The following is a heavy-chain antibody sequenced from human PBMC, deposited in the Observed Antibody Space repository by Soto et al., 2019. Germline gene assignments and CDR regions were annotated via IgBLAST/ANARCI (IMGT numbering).Heavy chain of an antibody. Sequence: SVKVSCKASGGTFSSYAISWVRQAPGQGLEWMGGIIPIFGTANYAQKFQGRVTITADESTSTAYMELSSLRSEDTAVYYCARLVTLSIAARPSFDFWCQGTMVTVSS. CDR3: ARLVTLSIAARPSFDF. CDR2: IIPIFGTA. D-gene: IGHD6-6*01. CDR1: GGTFSSYA. J-gene: IGHJ3*01. V-gene: IGHV1-69*13.